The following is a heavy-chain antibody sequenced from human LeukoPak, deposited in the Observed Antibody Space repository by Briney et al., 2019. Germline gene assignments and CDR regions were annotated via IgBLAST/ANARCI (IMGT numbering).Heavy chain of an antibody. J-gene: IGHJ4*02. CDR3: ARGGSNFDY. CDR2: IYSSGST. CDR1: GGYISSYY. V-gene: IGHV4-4*07. Sequence: SETLSLTCTVSGGYISSYYWSWVRQPAGRGLEWIGRIYSSGSTNYNPSLKSRVTMSVETSKNQFSLKVGSVTAADTAVYYCARGGSNFDYWGQGTLVTASS.